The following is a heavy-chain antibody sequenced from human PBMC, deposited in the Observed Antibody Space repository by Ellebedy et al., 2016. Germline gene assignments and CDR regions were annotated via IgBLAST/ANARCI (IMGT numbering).Heavy chain of an antibody. J-gene: IGHJ5*02. D-gene: IGHD3-16*01. Sequence: GESLKISXAASGFTFSVRGMTWVRQAPGKGLEWVATVSYEGNGYYADSVKGRFTISRDNAKNSVYLQMNSLRGEDTALYYCARGVGGTSLNWFDPWGQGTLVTVSS. CDR2: VSYEGNG. V-gene: IGHV3-69-1*01. CDR1: GFTFSVRG. CDR3: ARGVGGTSLNWFDP.